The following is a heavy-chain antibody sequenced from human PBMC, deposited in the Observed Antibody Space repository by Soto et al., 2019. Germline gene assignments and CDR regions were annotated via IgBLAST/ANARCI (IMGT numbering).Heavy chain of an antibody. V-gene: IGHV3-43*01. CDR1: GFTFDDYT. J-gene: IGHJ6*02. D-gene: IGHD1-26*01. Sequence: VQLVESGGVVVQPGGSLRLSCAASGFTFDDYTMHWVRQAPGKGLEWVSLISWDGGSTYYADSVKGRFTISRDNSKNSLYLQMNSLRTEDTALYYCAKGGGSYSPYYYYYGMDVWGQGTTVTVSS. CDR3: AKGGGSYSPYYYYYGMDV. CDR2: ISWDGGST.